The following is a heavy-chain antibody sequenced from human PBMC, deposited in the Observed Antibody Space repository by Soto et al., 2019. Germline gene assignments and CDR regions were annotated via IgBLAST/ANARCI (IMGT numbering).Heavy chain of an antibody. Sequence: GGSLRLSCAASGFTFSSYAMSWARQAPGKGLEWVSAIGGTADSTQYADSVKGRFTISRDNAKNSLYLQMNSLTDEDTAIYFCASEALCGADCYFFDYWGPGTLVTVSS. V-gene: IGHV3-23*01. CDR3: ASEALCGADCYFFDY. CDR2: IGGTADST. J-gene: IGHJ4*02. CDR1: GFTFSSYA. D-gene: IGHD2-21*02.